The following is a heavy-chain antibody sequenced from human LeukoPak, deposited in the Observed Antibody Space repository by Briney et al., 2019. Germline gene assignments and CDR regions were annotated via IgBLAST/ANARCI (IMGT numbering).Heavy chain of an antibody. D-gene: IGHD3-22*01. CDR2: ISGSGGST. CDR3: AKDEMRGSGYYPY. V-gene: IGHV3-23*01. J-gene: IGHJ4*02. Sequence: GGSLTLSCAASGFTFSSYAMNWVRQAPGKGLEWVSAISGSGGSTYYADSVKGRFTISRDNSKNTLYLQMNSLRAEDTAVYYCAKDEMRGSGYYPYWGQGTLVTVSS. CDR1: GFTFSSYA.